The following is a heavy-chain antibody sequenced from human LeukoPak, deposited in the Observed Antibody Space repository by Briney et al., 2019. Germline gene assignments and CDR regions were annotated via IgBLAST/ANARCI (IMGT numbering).Heavy chain of an antibody. CDR1: GYTFTSYG. D-gene: IGHD3-10*01. J-gene: IGHJ3*02. CDR3: ARDRGYYYGSGSYYQASDAFDI. CDR2: MNPNSGNT. Sequence: ASVKVSCKASGYTFTSYGISWVRQAPGQGLEWMGWMNPNSGNTDYAQKLQGRVTMTTDTSTSTAYMELRSLRSDDTAVYYCARDRGYYYGSGSYYQASDAFDIWGQGTMVTVSS. V-gene: IGHV1-18*01.